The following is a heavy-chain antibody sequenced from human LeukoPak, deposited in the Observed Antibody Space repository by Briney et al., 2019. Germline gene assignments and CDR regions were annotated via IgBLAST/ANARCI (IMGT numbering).Heavy chain of an antibody. J-gene: IGHJ4*02. D-gene: IGHD6-19*01. V-gene: IGHV3-23*01. CDR2: ISGGGDNI. CDR1: GFTFSSYA. CDR3: AKGRYSSGWYYDY. Sequence: GGSLRLSCAASGFTFSSYAMSWVRQAPGKGLKWVSAISGGGDNIYYADSVKGRFTASRDNSKNTLYLQMNSLRAEDTAVYYCAKGRYSSGWYYDYWGQGTLVTVSS.